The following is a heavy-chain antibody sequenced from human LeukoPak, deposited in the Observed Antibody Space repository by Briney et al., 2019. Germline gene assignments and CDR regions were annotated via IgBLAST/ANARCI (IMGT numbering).Heavy chain of an antibody. CDR3: AREMTTVTTSAFDY. Sequence: APVKVSCKASGYTFTSYGISWVRQAPGQGLEWMGWISAYNGNTNYAQKLQGRVTMTTDTSTSTAYMELRSLRSDDTAVYYCAREMTTVTTSAFDYWGQGTLVTVSS. D-gene: IGHD4-17*01. J-gene: IGHJ4*02. CDR2: ISAYNGNT. CDR1: GYTFTSYG. V-gene: IGHV1-18*01.